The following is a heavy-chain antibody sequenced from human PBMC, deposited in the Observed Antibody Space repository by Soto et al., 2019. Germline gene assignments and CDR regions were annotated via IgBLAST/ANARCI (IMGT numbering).Heavy chain of an antibody. D-gene: IGHD1-7*01. J-gene: IGHJ3*02. CDR2: ISSSSSYI. Sequence: EVQLVESGGGLVKPGGSLRLSCAASGFTFSSYSMNWVRQAPGKGLEWVSSISSSSSYIYYADSVKGRFTISRDNAKNTQYQQINSLRAEDTAVYYCASKAYNRNSHGAFDIWGQGTMVTVSS. CDR3: ASKAYNRNSHGAFDI. V-gene: IGHV3-21*01. CDR1: GFTFSSYS.